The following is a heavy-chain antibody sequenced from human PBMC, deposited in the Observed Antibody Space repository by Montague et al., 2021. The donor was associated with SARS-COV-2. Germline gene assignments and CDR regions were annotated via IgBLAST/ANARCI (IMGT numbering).Heavy chain of an antibody. CDR1: GFTFSSYA. Sequence: SLRLSCAASGFTFSSYATHWVRQAPGKGLEWVAVISYDGSNKYYADSVKGRFTISRDNSKNTLYLQMNSLRAEDTAVYYCARELLPLYGMDVWGQGTTVTVSS. CDR2: ISYDGSNK. V-gene: IGHV3-30*04. D-gene: IGHD3-22*01. CDR3: ARELLPLYGMDV. J-gene: IGHJ6*02.